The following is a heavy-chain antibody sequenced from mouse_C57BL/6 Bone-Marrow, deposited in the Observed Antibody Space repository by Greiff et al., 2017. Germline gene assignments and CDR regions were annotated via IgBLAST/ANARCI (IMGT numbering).Heavy chain of an antibody. V-gene: IGHV1-53*01. D-gene: IGHD1-1*01. CDR1: GYTFTSYW. Sequence: QVQLQQPGTELVKPGASVKLSCKASGYTFTSYWLHWVKQRPGQGLEWIGNINPSNGGTKYNEKFKSKATLTVDKSSSTAYIQLSSLTSEDAAVYYCARWEITTPEENAMDYWGQGTSVTVSS. J-gene: IGHJ4*01. CDR3: ARWEITTPEENAMDY. CDR2: INPSNGGT.